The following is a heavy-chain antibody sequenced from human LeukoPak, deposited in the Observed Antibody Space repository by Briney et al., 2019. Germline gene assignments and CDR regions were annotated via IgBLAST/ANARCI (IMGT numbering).Heavy chain of an antibody. V-gene: IGHV3-23*01. CDR1: GFTFGSHA. CDR2: ILGSGGSP. D-gene: IGHD5-18*01. Sequence: GGSLRLSCEASGFTFGSHAMYWVRQAPGKGLEWVAGILGSGGSPHYADSVKGRFTISRDNSRNAVYLQINSLRAEDTAVYYCGKTTVGYSSGQKPAWPVDYWGQGTLVTVSS. J-gene: IGHJ4*02. CDR3: GKTTVGYSSGQKPAWPVDY.